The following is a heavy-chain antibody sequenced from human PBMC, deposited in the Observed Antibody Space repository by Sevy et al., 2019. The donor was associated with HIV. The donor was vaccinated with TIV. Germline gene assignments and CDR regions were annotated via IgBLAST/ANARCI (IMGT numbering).Heavy chain of an antibody. D-gene: IGHD2-8*01. CDR3: AREGCTKPHDY. CDR1: GFTFSKYS. V-gene: IGHV3-23*01. CDR2: LSCGCGEI. J-gene: IGHJ4*02. Sequence: GGSLRLSCAASGFTFSKYSMSWVRQPPGKGLEWVSTLSCGCGEINYSDSVKGRFTISRDNSKSSVYLQMNNLRPEDTAVYYCAREGCTKPHDYWGQGTLVTVS.